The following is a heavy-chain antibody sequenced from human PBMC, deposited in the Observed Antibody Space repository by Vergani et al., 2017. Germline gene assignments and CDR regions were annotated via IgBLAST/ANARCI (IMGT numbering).Heavy chain of an antibody. Sequence: VQLVESGGGLVRPGGSLRLSCAASGFTFSSYAMGWVRQAPGKGLEWVSAISGSGGSTYYADSVKGRFTISRDNSKNTLYLQMNSLRAEDTAVYYCAKDGYYDFWSGYLYYYYGMDVWGQGP. J-gene: IGHJ6*02. CDR2: ISGSGGST. CDR1: GFTFSSYA. CDR3: AKDGYYDFWSGYLYYYYGMDV. V-gene: IGHV3-23*04. D-gene: IGHD3-3*01.